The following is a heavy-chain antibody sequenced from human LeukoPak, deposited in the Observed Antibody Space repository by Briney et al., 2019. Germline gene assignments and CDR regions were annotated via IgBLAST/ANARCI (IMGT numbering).Heavy chain of an antibody. Sequence: ASVKVSCKASGYTFTDCDINWVRQATGQGLEWMGWMNPNSGNTGYAQKFQDRVTITRDTSISTAYMDLSSLRSDDTAVYYCARARGSGSGYFDYWGQGTLVTVSS. V-gene: IGHV1-8*02. D-gene: IGHD6-25*01. J-gene: IGHJ4*02. CDR3: ARARGSGSGYFDY. CDR2: MNPNSGNT. CDR1: GYTFTDCD.